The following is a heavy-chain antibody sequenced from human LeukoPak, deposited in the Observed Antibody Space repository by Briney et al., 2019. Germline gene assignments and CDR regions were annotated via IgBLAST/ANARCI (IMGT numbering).Heavy chain of an antibody. CDR3: AKDSWIYYDSSGYHPLGY. D-gene: IGHD3-22*01. CDR1: EFSVGSNY. CDR2: ISGSGGNT. J-gene: IGHJ4*02. Sequence: GGSLRLSCAASEFSVGSNYMTWVRQAPGKGLEWVSAISGSGGNTYYADSVKGRFSISRDNSKNTLYLQMNSLRAEDTAVYYCAKDSWIYYDSSGYHPLGYWGQGTLVTVSS. V-gene: IGHV3-23*01.